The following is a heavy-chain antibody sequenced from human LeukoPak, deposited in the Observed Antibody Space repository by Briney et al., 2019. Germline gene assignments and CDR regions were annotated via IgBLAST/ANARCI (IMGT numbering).Heavy chain of an antibody. CDR1: GFTFSSYA. CDR3: AKDPRYYDFWSGYPEPDYFDY. D-gene: IGHD3-3*01. J-gene: IGHJ4*02. CDR2: ISGSGGST. V-gene: IGHV3-23*01. Sequence: PGGSLRLSCAASGFTFSSYAMSWVRQAPGKGLEWVSAISGSGGSTYYADSVKGRFTISRDNSKNTLYLQMSSLRAEDTAVYYCAKDPRYYDFWSGYPEPDYFDYWGQGTLVTVSS.